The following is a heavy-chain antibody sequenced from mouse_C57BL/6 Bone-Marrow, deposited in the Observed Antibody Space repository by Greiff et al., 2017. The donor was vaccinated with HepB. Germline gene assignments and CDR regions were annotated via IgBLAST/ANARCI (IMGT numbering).Heavy chain of an antibody. CDR3: ARWYYGSSYDYYAMDY. Sequence: DVKLQESGGGLVKPGGSLKLSCAASGFTFSDYGMHWVRQAPEKGLEWVAYISSGSSTIYYADTVKGRFTISRDNAKNTLFLQMTSLRSEDTAMYYCARWYYGSSYDYYAMDYWGQGTSVTVSS. J-gene: IGHJ4*01. CDR2: ISSGSSTI. D-gene: IGHD1-1*01. CDR1: GFTFSDYG. V-gene: IGHV5-17*01.